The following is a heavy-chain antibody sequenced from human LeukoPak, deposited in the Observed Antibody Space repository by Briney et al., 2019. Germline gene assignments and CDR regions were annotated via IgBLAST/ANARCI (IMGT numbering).Heavy chain of an antibody. CDR1: GGSISSSSYY. V-gene: IGHV4-39*07. CDR3: ARGRDGYFNFDY. D-gene: IGHD5-24*01. J-gene: IGHJ4*02. CDR2: IYYSGST. Sequence: KPSETLSLTCTVSGGSISSSSYYWGWIRQPPGKGLEWIGSIYYSGSTYYNPSLKSRVTISVDRSKNQFSLKLSSVTAADTAVYYCARGRDGYFNFDYWGQGTLVTVSS.